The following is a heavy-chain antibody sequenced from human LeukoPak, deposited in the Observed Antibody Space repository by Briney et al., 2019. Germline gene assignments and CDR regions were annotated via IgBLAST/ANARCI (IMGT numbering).Heavy chain of an antibody. V-gene: IGHV3-48*01. CDR1: GFTFSSYS. J-gene: IGHJ4*02. D-gene: IGHD5-18*01. CDR3: AKGAAEGYSYGFGLDY. CDR2: ISSSSSTI. Sequence: QPGGSLRLSCTASGFTFSSYSMNWVPQAPGKGLEWVSYISSSSSTISYADSVKGRFTIPRDNAKNSLYLQMNSLRAEDTAVYYCAKGAAEGYSYGFGLDYWGQGTLVTVSS.